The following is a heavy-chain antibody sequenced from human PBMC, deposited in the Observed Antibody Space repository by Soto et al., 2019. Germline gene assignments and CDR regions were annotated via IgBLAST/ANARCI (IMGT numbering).Heavy chain of an antibody. CDR2: ISYDGSNK. J-gene: IGHJ6*02. CDR3: AAGGWKAYGMDV. CDR1: GFTFSSYA. Sequence: GGSLRLSCAASGFTFSSYAMHWVRQAPGKGLEWVAVISYDGSNKYYADSVKGRFTISRDNSKNTLYLQMNSLRAEDTAVYYCAAGGWKAYGMDVWGQGTTVTVSS. D-gene: IGHD6-19*01. V-gene: IGHV3-30-3*01.